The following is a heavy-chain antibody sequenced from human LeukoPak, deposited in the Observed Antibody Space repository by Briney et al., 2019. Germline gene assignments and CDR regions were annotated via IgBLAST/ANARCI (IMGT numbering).Heavy chain of an antibody. Sequence: SETLSLTCAVYGGSFSSYYWSWIRQPPGKGLEWIGEINHSGSTNYNPSLKSRVTISVDTSNNQFSLKLSSVTAADTAVYYCARGRKLPALDFDYWGQGTLVTVSS. D-gene: IGHD1-1*01. CDR3: ARGRKLPALDFDY. CDR1: GGSFSSYY. CDR2: INHSGST. V-gene: IGHV4-34*01. J-gene: IGHJ4*02.